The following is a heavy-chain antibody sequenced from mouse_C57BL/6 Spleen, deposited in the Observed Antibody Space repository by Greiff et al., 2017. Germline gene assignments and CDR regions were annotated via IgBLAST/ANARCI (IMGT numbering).Heavy chain of an antibody. D-gene: IGHD1-1*01. CDR1: GYTFTSYW. V-gene: IGHV1-64*01. J-gene: IGHJ2*01. CDR3: ASPYYGSSDY. CDR2: IHPNCGST. Sequence: QVQLQQPGAELVKPGASVKLSCKASGYTFTSYWMHWVKQRPGQGLEWIGMIHPNCGSTNYNEKFKSKATLTVDKSSSTAYMQLSSLTSEDSAVYYCASPYYGSSDYWGQGTTLTVSS.